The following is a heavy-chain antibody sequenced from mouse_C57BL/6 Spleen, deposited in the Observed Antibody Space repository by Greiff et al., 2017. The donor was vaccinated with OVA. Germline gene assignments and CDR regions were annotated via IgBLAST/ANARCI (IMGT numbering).Heavy chain of an antibody. J-gene: IGHJ4*01. CDR3: ARDWDSYGYDDANAMDY. V-gene: IGHV5-16*01. CDR1: GFTFSDYY. D-gene: IGHD2-2*01. CDR2: INYDGSST. Sequence: DVQLVESEGGLVQPGSSMKLSCTASGFTFSDYYMAWVRQVPEKGLEWVANINYDGSSTYYLDSLKSRFIISRDNAKNILYRQMSSLKSEDTATYYCARDWDSYGYDDANAMDYWGQGTSVTVSS.